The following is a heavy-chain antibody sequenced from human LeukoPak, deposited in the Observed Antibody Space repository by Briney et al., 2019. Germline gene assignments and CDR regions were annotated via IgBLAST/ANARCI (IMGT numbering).Heavy chain of an antibody. V-gene: IGHV3-64D*09. D-gene: IGHD2-2*01. J-gene: IGHJ4*02. Sequence: GGSLRLSCSASGFTFSSYAMHWVRQAPGKGLEYVSAISSTGGSTYYADSVKGRFTISRDNSTNTLYLQMSSLRAEDTAVYYCVKGHCSSISGFGDYWGQGTLVTFSS. CDR2: ISSTGGST. CDR3: VKGHCSSISGFGDY. CDR1: GFTFSSYA.